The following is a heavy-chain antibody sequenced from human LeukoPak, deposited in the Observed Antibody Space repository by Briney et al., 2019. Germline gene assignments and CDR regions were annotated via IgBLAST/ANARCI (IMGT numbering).Heavy chain of an antibody. CDR1: GGSISSYY. J-gene: IGHJ6*02. D-gene: IGHD6-13*01. CDR2: IYYSGST. Sequence: PSETLSLTCTVSGGSISSYYWSWIRQPPGKGLEWIGYIYYSGSTNYNPSLKSRVTISVDTSKNQFSLKLSSVTAADTAVYYCASRPGIAAAGTGPYYYYGMDVWGQGTTVTVSS. V-gene: IGHV4-59*01. CDR3: ASRPGIAAAGTGPYYYYGMDV.